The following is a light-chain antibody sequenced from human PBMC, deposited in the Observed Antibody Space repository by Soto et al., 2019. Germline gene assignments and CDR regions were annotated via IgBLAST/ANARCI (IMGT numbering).Light chain of an antibody. V-gene: IGKV3-15*01. CDR1: QSVGSD. J-gene: IGKJ5*01. Sequence: ETVMTQSPATLSVSPGDRATLSCRASQSVGSDLAWYQQKRGQAPRLLIYGASTRATGIPARFSGSASGTEFTLTISGLQSEDFAVYYCQQYKNWPPITFGHGT. CDR3: QQYKNWPPIT. CDR2: GAS.